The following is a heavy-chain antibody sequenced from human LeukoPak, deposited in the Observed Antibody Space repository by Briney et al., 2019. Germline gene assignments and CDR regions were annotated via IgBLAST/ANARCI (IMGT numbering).Heavy chain of an antibody. J-gene: IGHJ5*02. CDR1: GGSISGYY. V-gene: IGHV4-59*01. D-gene: IGHD2-2*01. CDR3: ARDYQGWFDP. Sequence: PSETLSLTCSVSGGSISGYYWSWIRQLPGERLEWIGFVYHNGRTTYNPSLESRVTISVDTSRNQVSLNLRFVTAADTALYYCARDYQGWFDPWGQGTLVTVSS. CDR2: VYHNGRT.